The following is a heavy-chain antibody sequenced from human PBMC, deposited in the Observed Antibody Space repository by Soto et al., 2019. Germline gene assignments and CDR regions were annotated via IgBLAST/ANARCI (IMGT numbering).Heavy chain of an antibody. CDR2: ISGIGDST. Sequence: EVPLLESGGGLVQPGGSLRLSCAVSGFTFSSYAMSWVRQAPGKGLEWVSAISGIGDSTYFADSVKGPFTISRDNSKTPPYLQLISLRAKDTDVYYCASGCSFGPFDPWGQGTLVTVSS. J-gene: IGHJ5*02. V-gene: IGHV3-23*01. CDR3: ASGCSFGPFDP. D-gene: IGHD5-18*01. CDR1: GFTFSSYA.